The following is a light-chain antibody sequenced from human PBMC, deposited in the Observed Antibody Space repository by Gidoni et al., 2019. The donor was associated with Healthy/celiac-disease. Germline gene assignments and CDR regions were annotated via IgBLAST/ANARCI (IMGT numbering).Light chain of an antibody. J-gene: IGKJ2*03. V-gene: IGKV1-9*01. Sequence: DIQLTQSPSFLSASVGDRVTITCRASQGISSYLAWYQQKPGKAPKLLIYAASTLQSGVPSRCSGSGSGTEFTLTISSLQSEDFATYYCLQLNSYPHSFAQGTKLEIK. CDR3: LQLNSYPHS. CDR2: AAS. CDR1: QGISSY.